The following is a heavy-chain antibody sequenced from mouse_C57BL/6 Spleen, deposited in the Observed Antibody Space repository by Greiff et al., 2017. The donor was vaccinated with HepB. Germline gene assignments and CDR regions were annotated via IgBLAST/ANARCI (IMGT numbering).Heavy chain of an antibody. CDR1: GFTFSDYY. V-gene: IGHV5-12*01. CDR2: ISNGGGST. CDR3: ARGGPHYYGIFDY. J-gene: IGHJ2*01. Sequence: EVMLVESGGGLVQPGGSLKLSCAASGFTFSDYYMYWVRQTPEKRLEWVAYISNGGGSTYYPDTVKGRFTISRDNAKNTLYLQMSRLTSEDTAMYYCARGGPHYYGIFDYWGQGTTLTVSS. D-gene: IGHD1-1*01.